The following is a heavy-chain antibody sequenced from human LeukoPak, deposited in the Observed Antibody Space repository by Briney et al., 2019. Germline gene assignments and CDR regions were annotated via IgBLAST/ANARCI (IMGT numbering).Heavy chain of an antibody. D-gene: IGHD6-13*01. CDR2: ISYDGSNK. V-gene: IGHV3-30*04. CDR1: GFTFSSYA. CDR3: ASPKGKSSSWYGTFDY. J-gene: IGHJ4*02. Sequence: QAGGSLRLPCAASGFTFSSYAMHWVRQAPGKGLEWVAVISYDGSNKYYADSVKGRFTISRDNSKNTLYLQMNSLRAEDTAVYYCASPKGKSSSWYGTFDYWGQGTLVTVSS.